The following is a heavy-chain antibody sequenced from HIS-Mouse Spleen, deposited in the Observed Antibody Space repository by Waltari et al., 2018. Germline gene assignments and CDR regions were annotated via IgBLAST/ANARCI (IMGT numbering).Heavy chain of an antibody. J-gene: IGHJ4*02. Sequence: QVQLVESGGGVVQPGRSLRLSCAASGYPFRSYAMHGVRQAPGKGLEWVAVISYDGSNKYYADSVKGRFTISRDNSKNTLYLQMNSLRAEDTAVYYCARDLHIVVVTAIPGYWGQGTLVTVSS. CDR1: GYPFRSYA. CDR3: ARDLHIVVVTAIPGY. V-gene: IGHV3-30-3*01. D-gene: IGHD2-21*02. CDR2: ISYDGSNK.